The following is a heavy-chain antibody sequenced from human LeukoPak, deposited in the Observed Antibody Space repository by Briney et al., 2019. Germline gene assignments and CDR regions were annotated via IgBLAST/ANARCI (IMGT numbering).Heavy chain of an antibody. D-gene: IGHD2-2*01. J-gene: IGHJ4*02. V-gene: IGHV3-64D*09. CDR3: VKGMVVVPTAPLDY. CDR1: GFIFSSHA. CDR2: ITSNGGST. Sequence: GGSLRLSCSAYGFIFSSHAMHWVRQAPGKGLEYVSAITSNGGSTYHADSVEGRFTISRDNSKNTLYLQMSSLRTEDTAVYYCVKGMVVVPTAPLDYWGQGTLVTVSS.